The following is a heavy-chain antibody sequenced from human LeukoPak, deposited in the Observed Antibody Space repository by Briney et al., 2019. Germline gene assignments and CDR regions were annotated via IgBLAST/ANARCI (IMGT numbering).Heavy chain of an antibody. V-gene: IGHV3-48*03. D-gene: IGHD3-10*02. Sequence: GGSLRLSCAASGFTFSIYEMNWVRQAPGKGLEWVSYISSSGSTIYYADSVKGRFTISRDNAKNSLYLQMNSLRAEDTAVYYCAELGSTMIGGVWGKGTTVTISS. CDR1: GFTFSIYE. CDR2: ISSSGSTI. CDR3: AELGSTMIGGV. J-gene: IGHJ6*04.